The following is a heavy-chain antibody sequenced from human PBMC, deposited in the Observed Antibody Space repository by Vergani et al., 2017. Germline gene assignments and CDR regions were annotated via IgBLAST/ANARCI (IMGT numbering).Heavy chain of an antibody. Sequence: QVQLQESGPGLVKPSQTLSLTCSVSGDSISSGVYYWNWIRQHPGKGLEWIGYIYSTGSTHHNPSLRRRINMSVDTSKNQFSLKLNSVTAADTAMYYCARMGGYDEGDAVRIGYFDSWGPGILVTVSS. V-gene: IGHV4-31*03. D-gene: IGHD3-10*02. CDR2: IYSTGST. J-gene: IGHJ4*02. CDR3: ARMGGYDEGDAVRIGYFDS. CDR1: GDSISSGVYY.